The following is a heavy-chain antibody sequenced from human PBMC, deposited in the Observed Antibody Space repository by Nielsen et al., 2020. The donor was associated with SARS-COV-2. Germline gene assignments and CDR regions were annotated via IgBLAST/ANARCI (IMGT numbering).Heavy chain of an antibody. CDR2: ISWNSGSI. Sequence: GGSLRLSCAASGFTFDDYAMHWVRQAPGKGLEWVSGISWNSGSIGYADSVKGRFTISRDNAKNSLYLQMNSLRAEDTALYHCARDLGESSAIFGVVGAFDIWGQGTMVTVSS. CDR3: ARDLGESSAIFGVVGAFDI. CDR1: GFTFDDYA. D-gene: IGHD3-3*01. V-gene: IGHV3-9*01. J-gene: IGHJ3*02.